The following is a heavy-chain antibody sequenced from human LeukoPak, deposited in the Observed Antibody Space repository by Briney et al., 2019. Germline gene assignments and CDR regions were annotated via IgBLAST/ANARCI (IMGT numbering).Heavy chain of an antibody. V-gene: IGHV3-33*01. CDR1: GFNFSNYG. J-gene: IGHJ4*02. CDR2: IWYDGSYK. Sequence: GGSLRLSCAASGFNFSNYGIHWVRQAPGKGLEWVAVIWYDGSYKFYADSVKGRFTISRDNSKNTVDLQMSSLRDEDTAVYYCARGRVVVVAPIGYWGQGTLVAVSS. D-gene: IGHD2-15*01. CDR3: ARGRVVVVAPIGY.